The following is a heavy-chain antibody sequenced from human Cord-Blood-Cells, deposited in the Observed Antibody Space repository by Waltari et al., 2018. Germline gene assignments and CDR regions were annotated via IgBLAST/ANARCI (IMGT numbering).Heavy chain of an antibody. J-gene: IGHJ4*02. CDR1: GGTFSSYA. CDR2: IVPIFGTA. Sequence: QVQLVQSGAEVKKPGSSVKVSCKASGGTFSSYAISWVRQAPGHGLEWTGGIVPIFGTAYYAQKCQGKVTITAEESTSTAYMELSSLRSEDTAVYYCARDWGTGDYFDYWGQGTLVTVSS. D-gene: IGHD3-16*01. CDR3: ARDWGTGDYFDY. V-gene: IGHV1-69*01.